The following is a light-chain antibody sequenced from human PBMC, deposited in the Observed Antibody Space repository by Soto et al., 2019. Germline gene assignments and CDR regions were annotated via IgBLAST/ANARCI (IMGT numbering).Light chain of an antibody. CDR2: DIN. CDR3: GTWDDSLTGEGV. J-gene: IGLJ2*01. Sequence: QSVLMQPPSVSAAPGQKVTISCSGSTSNIGNNHVSWYQQFPGTAPKLLIFDINKRPSGIPDRFSGSKSGTSATLEITGLQTGDEAVYYCGTWDDSLTGEGVFGGGTKVTVL. V-gene: IGLV1-51*01. CDR1: TSNIGNNH.